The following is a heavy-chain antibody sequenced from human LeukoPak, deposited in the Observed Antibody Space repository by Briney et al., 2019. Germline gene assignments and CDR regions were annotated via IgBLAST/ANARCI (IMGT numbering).Heavy chain of an antibody. CDR3: ARDEAGTFDY. V-gene: IGHV3-7*03. D-gene: IGHD6-13*01. CDR1: GFTFSSYA. CDR2: INQDGSEK. Sequence: GGSLRLSCAASGFTFSSYAMHWVRQAPGKGLEWVANINQDGSEKYYVDSVKGRFTISRDNAKNSLYLHMDSLRAEDTAVYYCARDEAGTFDYWGQGTLVTVSS. J-gene: IGHJ4*02.